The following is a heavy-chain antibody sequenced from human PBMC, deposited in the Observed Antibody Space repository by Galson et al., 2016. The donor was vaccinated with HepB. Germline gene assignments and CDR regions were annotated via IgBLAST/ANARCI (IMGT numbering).Heavy chain of an antibody. D-gene: IGHD3-16*01. Sequence: SLRLSCAASGFIVSRTNMNWVRQAPGKGLEWVSSLDSGGDIYYIDSVKGRFTISRDNSKNALYLQMNSLRVEDTAVYYCARGGEESTYRDSGMDVWGKGTTVTVSS. CDR3: ARGGEESTYRDSGMDV. CDR1: GFIVSRTN. CDR2: LDSGGDI. V-gene: IGHV3-66*02. J-gene: IGHJ6*04.